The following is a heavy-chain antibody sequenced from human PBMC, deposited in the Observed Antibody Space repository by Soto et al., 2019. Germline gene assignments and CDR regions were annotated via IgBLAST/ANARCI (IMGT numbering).Heavy chain of an antibody. CDR2: VYYTGDT. J-gene: IGHJ6*02. D-gene: IGHD4-17*01. V-gene: IGHV4-59*08. Sequence: PSETLSLTCTVSSGPDRSHNWGWIRQPPGRGLEWIGYVYYTGDTAYNPSLRGRVTISADTSTNDISLTLNTVTAADTAVYYCARQGIDYLHGLVDVWGQGITVTVSS. CDR3: ARQGIDYLHGLVDV. CDR1: SGPDRSHN.